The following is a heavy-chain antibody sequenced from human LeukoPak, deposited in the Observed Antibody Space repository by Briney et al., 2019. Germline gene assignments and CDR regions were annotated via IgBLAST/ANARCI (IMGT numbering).Heavy chain of an antibody. V-gene: IGHV3-9*01. Sequence: GGSLRLSCAASGFTFDDYAMHWVRQAPGKGLKWVSGISWNSGSIGYADSVKGRFTISRDNAKNSLYLQMNSLRAEDTALYYCAKGDAYSSGFDYWGQGTLVTVSS. CDR3: AKGDAYSSGFDY. CDR2: ISWNSGSI. CDR1: GFTFDDYA. J-gene: IGHJ4*02. D-gene: IGHD6-19*01.